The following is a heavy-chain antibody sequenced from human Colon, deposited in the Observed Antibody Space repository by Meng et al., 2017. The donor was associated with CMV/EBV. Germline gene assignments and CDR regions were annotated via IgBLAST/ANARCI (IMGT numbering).Heavy chain of an antibody. V-gene: IGHV3-74*01. CDR2: INRDGSSK. J-gene: IGHJ4*02. CDR3: ARDYSSGYYSDY. CDR1: GFTFSSYW. Sequence: CAASGFTFSSYWMHWVRQAPGKGLVWVSRINRDGSSKSHADSVKGRFTISRDNAKNTLYLQINSLRAEDTAVYYCARDYSSGYYSDYWGQGTLVTVSS. D-gene: IGHD3-22*01.